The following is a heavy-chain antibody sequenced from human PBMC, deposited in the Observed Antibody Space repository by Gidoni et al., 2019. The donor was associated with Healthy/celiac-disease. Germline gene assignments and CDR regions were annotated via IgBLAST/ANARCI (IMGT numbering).Heavy chain of an antibody. CDR1: GCPFSNAW. V-gene: IGHV3-15*01. J-gene: IGHJ4*02. Sequence: EVQLVESGGGLVKPGGSLRLSCAASGCPFSNAWMSWVRQAPGKGLEWVGRIKSKTDGGTTDYAAPVKGRFTISRDDSKNTLYLQMNSLKTEDTAVYYCTTVGRGELSPPFDYWGQGTLVTVSS. CDR2: IKSKTDGGTT. D-gene: IGHD3-16*02. CDR3: TTVGRGELSPPFDY.